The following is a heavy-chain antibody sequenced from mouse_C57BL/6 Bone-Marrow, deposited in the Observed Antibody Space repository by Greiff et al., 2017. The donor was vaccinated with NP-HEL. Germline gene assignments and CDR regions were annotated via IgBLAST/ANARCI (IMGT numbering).Heavy chain of an antibody. CDR3: ETTEGADYYAKEY. J-gene: IGHJ4*01. CDR2: IDPSDSYT. V-gene: IGHV1-50*01. CDR1: GYTFTSYW. Sequence: QVQLQQPGAELVKPGASVKLSCKASGYTFTSYWMQWVKQRPGQGLEWIGEIDPSDSYTNYNHKFKGKATLTVDTSSSTAYMQLSSLTSADSAVYYGETTEGADYYAKEYWGQGTKVTGSS.